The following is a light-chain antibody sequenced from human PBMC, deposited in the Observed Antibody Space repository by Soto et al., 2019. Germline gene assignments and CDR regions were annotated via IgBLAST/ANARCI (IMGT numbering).Light chain of an antibody. Sequence: QLVLTQPPSASGTPGQRVTISCSGSSSNIGSNTVIWYQQLPGTAPKLLIYSNNQRPSGVPDRFSGSKSGTSASLAISGLQSEDEADYYCAAWDDSLNGFWVFGGGTKLTVL. CDR1: SSNIGSNT. CDR2: SNN. V-gene: IGLV1-44*01. CDR3: AAWDDSLNGFWV. J-gene: IGLJ3*02.